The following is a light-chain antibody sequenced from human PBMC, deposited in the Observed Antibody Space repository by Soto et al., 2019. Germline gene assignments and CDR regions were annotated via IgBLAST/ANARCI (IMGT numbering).Light chain of an antibody. CDR2: DAS. CDR3: QQYNSYSST. V-gene: IGKV1-13*02. Sequence: AIQMTQSPSSLSASVGDRVTITCRASQGIRNDLGWFQQKPGKAHKLLIYDASSLESGVPSRFSGSGSGTEFTLTISSLQPDDFATYYCQQYNSYSSTFGPGTKVDNK. CDR1: QGIRND. J-gene: IGKJ3*01.